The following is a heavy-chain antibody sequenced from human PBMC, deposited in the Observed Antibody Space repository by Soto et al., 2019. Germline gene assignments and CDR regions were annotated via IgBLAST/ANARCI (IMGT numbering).Heavy chain of an antibody. V-gene: IGHV1-18*01. CDR1: GYTFTSYG. J-gene: IGHJ6*03. CDR3: AREAWGIAVADYYYMDV. Sequence: QVPLVQSGAEVKKPGASVKVSCKASGYTFTSYGISWVRQAPGQGLEWMGWISAYNGNTNYAQKLQGRVTMTTDTSTSTAYMELRSLRSDDTAVYYCAREAWGIAVADYYYMDVWGKGTTVTVSS. CDR2: ISAYNGNT. D-gene: IGHD6-19*01.